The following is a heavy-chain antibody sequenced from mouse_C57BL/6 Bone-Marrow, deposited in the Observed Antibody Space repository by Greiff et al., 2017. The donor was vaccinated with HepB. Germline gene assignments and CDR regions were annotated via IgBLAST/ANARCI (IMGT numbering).Heavy chain of an antibody. D-gene: IGHD2-4*01. CDR3: ARGPIYCDYDDAMDY. CDR1: GFTFSDFY. J-gene: IGHJ4*01. CDR2: SRNKANDYTT. Sequence: EVKLVDSGGGLVQSGRSLRLSCATSGFTFSDFYMEWVRQAPGKGLEWIAASRNKANDYTTEYSASVKGRFIVSRDTSQSILYLQMNALRAEDTAIYYCARGPIYCDYDDAMDYWGQGTSVTVSS. V-gene: IGHV7-1*01.